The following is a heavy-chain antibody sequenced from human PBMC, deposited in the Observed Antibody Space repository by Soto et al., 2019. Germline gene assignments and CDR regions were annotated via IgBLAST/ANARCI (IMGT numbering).Heavy chain of an antibody. CDR2: ISGSGGST. CDR3: GKDMYYGSGSYYNDY. J-gene: IGHJ4*02. Sequence: GGSLRLSCAASGFTFSSYAMSWVRQAPGKGLEWVSAISGSGGSTYYADSVKGRFTISRDNSKNTLYLQMNSLRAEDKAVYYCGKDMYYGSGSYYNDYWGQGTLVTVSS. V-gene: IGHV3-23*01. CDR1: GFTFSSYA. D-gene: IGHD3-10*01.